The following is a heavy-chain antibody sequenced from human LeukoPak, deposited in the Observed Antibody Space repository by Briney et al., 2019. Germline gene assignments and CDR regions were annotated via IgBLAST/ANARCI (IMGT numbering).Heavy chain of an antibody. CDR3: ARGSRSHLTHYYYGMDV. CDR1: GGSFSGYY. CDR2: INHSGST. D-gene: IGHD4-23*01. Sequence: PSETLSLTCAVYGGSFSGYYWSWIRQPPGKGLEWIGEINHSGSTNYNPSLKSRVTISVDTSKNQFSLKLNSVTAADTAVYYCARGSRSHLTHYYYGMDVWGQGTTVTVSS. V-gene: IGHV4-34*01. J-gene: IGHJ6*02.